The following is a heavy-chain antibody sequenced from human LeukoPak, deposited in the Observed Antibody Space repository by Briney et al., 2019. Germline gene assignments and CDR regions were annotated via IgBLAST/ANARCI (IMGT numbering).Heavy chain of an antibody. V-gene: IGHV4-59*01. D-gene: IGHD2-21*02. CDR2: IYYSGST. J-gene: IGHJ6*02. Sequence: SSEILSLTCAVAVGSISKYDRSWIRQPPWKGLEWMVYIYYSGSTNYNPSLKSRVTISLDTSKNQFSLKLSSVTAADTAVYYCARVKPDVGDCCYYYPMDVWGQGTTVTVSS. CDR3: ARVKPDVGDCCYYYPMDV. CDR1: VGSISKYD.